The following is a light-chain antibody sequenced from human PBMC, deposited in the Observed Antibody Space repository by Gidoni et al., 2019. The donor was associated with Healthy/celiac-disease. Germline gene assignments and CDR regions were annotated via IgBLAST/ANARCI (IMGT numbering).Light chain of an antibody. CDR2: GNS. V-gene: IGLV1-40*01. Sequence: QPVLTPPPSGSAAPGHRVTISCTGSSSNIGAGYDVHWYQQLPGTAPKLLIYGNSNRPSGVPDRFSGSKSGTSASLAITGLQAEDEADYYCQSYDSSLSGVVFGGGTKLTVL. J-gene: IGLJ2*01. CDR3: QSYDSSLSGVV. CDR1: SSNIGAGYD.